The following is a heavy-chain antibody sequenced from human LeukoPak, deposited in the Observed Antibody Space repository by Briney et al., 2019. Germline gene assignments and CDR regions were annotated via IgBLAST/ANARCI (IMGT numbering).Heavy chain of an antibody. J-gene: IGHJ6*02. CDR1: GGTFSSYA. CDR2: IIPILGIA. V-gene: IGHV1-69*04. CDR3: ARDHDAVVPAAKSYYYYGMDV. Sequence: ASVKVSCKASGGTFSSYAISWVRQAPGQGLEWMGRIIPILGIANYAQKFQGRVTITADKSTSTAYMELSSLRSEDTAVYYCARDHDAVVPAAKSYYYYGMDVWGQGTTVTVSS. D-gene: IGHD2-2*01.